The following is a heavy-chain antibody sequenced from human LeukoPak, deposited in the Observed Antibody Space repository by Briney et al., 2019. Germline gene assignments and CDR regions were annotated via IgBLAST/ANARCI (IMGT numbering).Heavy chain of an antibody. J-gene: IGHJ4*02. CDR2: IKQDGSEK. CDR3: ARDRGYYYDSSGYYYYY. Sequence: PGGSLRLSCAASGFTFSSYWMSWVRQSPGKGLEWVANIKQDGSEKCYVDSVKGRFTISRDNAKNSLYLQMNSLRAEDTAVYYCARDRGYYYDSSGYYYYYWGQGTLVTVSS. CDR1: GFTFSSYW. D-gene: IGHD3-22*01. V-gene: IGHV3-7*01.